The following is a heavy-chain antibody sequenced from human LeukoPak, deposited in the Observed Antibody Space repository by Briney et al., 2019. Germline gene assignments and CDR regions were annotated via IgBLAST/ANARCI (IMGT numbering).Heavy chain of an antibody. V-gene: IGHV3-64*04. Sequence: GGSLRLSCSASGFTFSSYAMHWVRQAPGKGLEYVSAISSNGGSTYYADSVKGRFTISRDNAKNTLYLQMNSLRAEDTAVYYCARRYCSSTSCYKGLDYWGQGTLVTVSS. CDR1: GFTFSSYA. CDR3: ARRYCSSTSCYKGLDY. J-gene: IGHJ4*02. D-gene: IGHD2-2*02. CDR2: ISSNGGST.